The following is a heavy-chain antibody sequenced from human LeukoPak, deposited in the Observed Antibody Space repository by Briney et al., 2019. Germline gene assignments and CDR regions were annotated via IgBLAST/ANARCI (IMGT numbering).Heavy chain of an antibody. J-gene: IGHJ4*02. CDR1: GFTFSSYG. Sequence: GRSLRLSCAASGFTFSSYGMHWVRQAPGKGLEGVAVISYDGSNKYYADSVKGRFTISRDNSKNTLYLQMNSLRAEDTAVYYCAKESNYYDSSGYHGYFDYWGQGTLVTVSS. D-gene: IGHD3-22*01. CDR2: ISYDGSNK. CDR3: AKESNYYDSSGYHGYFDY. V-gene: IGHV3-30*18.